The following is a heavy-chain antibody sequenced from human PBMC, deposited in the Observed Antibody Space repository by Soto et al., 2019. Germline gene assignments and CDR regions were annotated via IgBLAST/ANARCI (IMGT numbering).Heavy chain of an antibody. CDR2: IVPMFGTA. Sequence: QVQLVQSGAEVKKPGSSVKVSCKASGGTFSRDAISWVRQAPGQGLEWMGGIVPMFGTAKYAQKFQGRLTITADESTSTAYMELRSLRSEDTAVYYCATGVVVVAASQLGWFDHWGQGTLVTVSS. J-gene: IGHJ5*02. V-gene: IGHV1-69*01. D-gene: IGHD2-15*01. CDR1: GGTFSRDA. CDR3: ATGVVVVAASQLGWFDH.